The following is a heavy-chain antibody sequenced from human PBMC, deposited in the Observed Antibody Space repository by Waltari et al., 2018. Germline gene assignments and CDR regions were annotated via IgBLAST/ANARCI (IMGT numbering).Heavy chain of an antibody. CDR2: IYYSGST. J-gene: IGHJ4*02. CDR1: GGSISSSSYY. Sequence: QLQLQESGPGLVKPSETLSFTCTVSGGSISSSSYYWGWIRQPPGKGLGWIGMIYYSGSTYYNPSIKSRVTISVDTSKNQFSLKLSSVTAADTAVYYCATKRESSASGFDYWGQGTLVTVSS. CDR3: ATKRESSASGFDY. V-gene: IGHV4-39*01. D-gene: IGHD6-19*01.